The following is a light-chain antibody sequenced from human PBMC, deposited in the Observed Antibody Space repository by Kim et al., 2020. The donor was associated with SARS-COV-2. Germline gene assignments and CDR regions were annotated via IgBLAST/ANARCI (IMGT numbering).Light chain of an antibody. CDR1: QKISTH. V-gene: IGKV3-15*01. CDR3: QQYNTWPPIT. Sequence: SPGDSATLSCGAGQKISTHLGWYQQKLGQAPRLLIYDTSIRATGVPARFSGSGSGTEFALTISSLQSEDFAVYYCQQYNTWPPITFGQGTRLEIK. J-gene: IGKJ5*01. CDR2: DTS.